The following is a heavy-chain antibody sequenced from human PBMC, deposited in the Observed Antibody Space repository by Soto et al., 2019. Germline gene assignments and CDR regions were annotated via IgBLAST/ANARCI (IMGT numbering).Heavy chain of an antibody. CDR3: AKCTIIGVVYPAGGMDV. V-gene: IGHV3-23*01. CDR2: IINNGGTT. D-gene: IGHD3-3*01. J-gene: IGHJ6*02. Sequence: EVRLLESGGDLVQPGGSLRLPCAASGFTFSSYAMTWFRQAPGKGLECVSTIINNGGTTFYADSVKGRFTISRDNSNTSLFMKMNSLRAEDTAVYYCAKCTIIGVVYPAGGMDVWGQGTTVTVSS. CDR1: GFTFSSYA.